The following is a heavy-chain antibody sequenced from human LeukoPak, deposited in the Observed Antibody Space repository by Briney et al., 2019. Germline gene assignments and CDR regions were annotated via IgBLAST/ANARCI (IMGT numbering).Heavy chain of an antibody. CDR1: GFTFSNAW. V-gene: IGHV3-15*01. Sequence: KPGGSLRLSCAASGFTFSNAWMSWVRQAPGKGLEWVGRIKSKTDGGTTDYAAPVKGRFTISRDDSKNTLYLQMNSLKTEDTAVYYCTTNGLRFLEWVYYYYYYYMDVWGKGTTVTVSS. CDR3: TTNGLRFLEWVYYYYYYYMDV. CDR2: IKSKTDGGTT. J-gene: IGHJ6*03. D-gene: IGHD3-3*01.